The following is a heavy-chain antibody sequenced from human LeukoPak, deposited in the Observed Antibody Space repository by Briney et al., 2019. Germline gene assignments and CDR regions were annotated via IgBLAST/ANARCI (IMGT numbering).Heavy chain of an antibody. Sequence: GASLRFSCAASGFTFSSYAMSGVRQAPGKGLEWVSAISGSGGSTYYADSVKGRFTISRDNSKNTLYLQMNSLRAEDTAVYYCAKVGLYDYVWGSYRSLGVFDYWGQGTLVTVSS. J-gene: IGHJ4*02. CDR1: GFTFSSYA. V-gene: IGHV3-23*01. CDR3: AKVGLYDYVWGSYRSLGVFDY. D-gene: IGHD3-16*02. CDR2: ISGSGGST.